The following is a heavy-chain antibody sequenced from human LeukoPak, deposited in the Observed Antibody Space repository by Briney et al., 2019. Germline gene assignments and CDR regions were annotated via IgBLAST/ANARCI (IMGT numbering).Heavy chain of an antibody. D-gene: IGHD6-19*01. J-gene: IGHJ4*02. CDR2: IIPIFGTA. CDR3: ARMDSSGWYGSYFDY. CDR1: GGTFSSYA. Sequence: GASVKVSCKASGGTFSSYAISWVRQAPGQGLEWMGGIIPIFGTANYAQKFQGRVTITADESTSTAYMELSSLRSEDTAVYYCARMDSSGWYGSYFDYWGQGTLVTVSS. V-gene: IGHV1-69*01.